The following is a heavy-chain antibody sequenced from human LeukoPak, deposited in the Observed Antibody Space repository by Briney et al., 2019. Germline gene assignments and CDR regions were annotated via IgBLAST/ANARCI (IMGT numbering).Heavy chain of an antibody. CDR2: LYSGGST. J-gene: IGHJ4*02. Sequence: GGSLRLSCAASGFTFSSNYMSWVRQAPGKGLEWVSVLYSGGSTHYADSVTGRFTISRDNSKNTLYLQMNSLRAEDTAVYYCATYSDYLNFFDSWGQGTLVTVSS. V-gene: IGHV3-66*01. D-gene: IGHD5-12*01. CDR3: ATYSDYLNFFDS. CDR1: GFTFSSNY.